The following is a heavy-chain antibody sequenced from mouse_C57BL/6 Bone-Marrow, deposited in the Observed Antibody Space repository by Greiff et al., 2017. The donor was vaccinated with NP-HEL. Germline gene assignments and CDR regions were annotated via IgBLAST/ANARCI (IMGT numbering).Heavy chain of an antibody. CDR2: ISSGSSTI. Sequence: EVKLVGSGGGLVKPGGSLKLSCAASGFTFSDYGMHWVRQAPEKGLEWVAYISSGSSTIYYADTVKGRFTISRDKAKNTLFLQMTSLRSEDTAMYYCARRGGIMTTVVALYYYAMDYWGQGTSVTVSS. CDR3: ARRGGIMTTVVALYYYAMDY. D-gene: IGHD1-1*01. CDR1: GFTFSDYG. J-gene: IGHJ4*01. V-gene: IGHV5-17*01.